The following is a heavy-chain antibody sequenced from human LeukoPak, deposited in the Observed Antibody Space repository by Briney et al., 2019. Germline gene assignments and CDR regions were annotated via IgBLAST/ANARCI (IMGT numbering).Heavy chain of an antibody. CDR3: ARDLNDYGDYLDY. CDR1: GFTFSDYY. Sequence: GGSLRLSCAASGFTFSDYYMNWIRQAPGKGLERVSYISSSSSYTNYADSVKGRFTISRDNAKNSLYLQMNSLRAEDTAVYYCARDLNDYGDYLDYWGQGTLVTVSS. D-gene: IGHD4-17*01. V-gene: IGHV3-11*06. J-gene: IGHJ4*02. CDR2: ISSSSSYT.